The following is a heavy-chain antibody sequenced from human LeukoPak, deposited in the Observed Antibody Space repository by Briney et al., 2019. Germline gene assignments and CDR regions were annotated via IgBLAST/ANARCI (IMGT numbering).Heavy chain of an antibody. Sequence: ASVKVSCKASGYTFTSYDIDWVRQATGQGLEWMGWMNPNSGNTGYAQKFQGRVTMTRNTSISTAYMELSSLRSEDTAVYYCARGPDYYDSSGYYLPYYWGQGTLVTVSS. CDR2: MNPNSGNT. D-gene: IGHD3-22*01. CDR3: ARGPDYYDSSGYYLPYY. J-gene: IGHJ4*02. CDR1: GYTFTSYD. V-gene: IGHV1-8*01.